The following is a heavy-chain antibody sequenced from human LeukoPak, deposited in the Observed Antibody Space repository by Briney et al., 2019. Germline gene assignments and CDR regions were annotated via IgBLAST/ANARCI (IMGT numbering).Heavy chain of an antibody. CDR3: ARAVRDSSGYSDFDY. D-gene: IGHD3-22*01. J-gene: IGHJ4*02. CDR1: GFTFSSYW. Sequence: GGSLRLSCAASGFTFSSYWMHWVRQAPGKGLVWVSRINSDGSSTSYADSVKGRFTISRDNAKNTLYLQMNRLRAEDTAVYYCARAVRDSSGYSDFDYWGQGTLVTVSS. V-gene: IGHV3-74*01. CDR2: INSDGSST.